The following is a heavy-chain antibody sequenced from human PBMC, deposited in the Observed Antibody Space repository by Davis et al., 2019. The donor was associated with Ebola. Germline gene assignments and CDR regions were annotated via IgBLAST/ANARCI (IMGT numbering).Heavy chain of an antibody. Sequence: PGGSLRLSCAASGFTFSSYAMHWVRQAPGKGLEWVAVISYDGSNKYYADSVKGRFTISRDNSKNTLYLQMNSLRAEDTAVYYCARDQGGYCSGVSCFSRCDHWGQGTLVTVSS. J-gene: IGHJ4*02. CDR2: ISYDGSNK. CDR1: GFTFSSYA. D-gene: IGHD2-15*01. CDR3: ARDQGGYCSGVSCFSRCDH. V-gene: IGHV3-30-3*01.